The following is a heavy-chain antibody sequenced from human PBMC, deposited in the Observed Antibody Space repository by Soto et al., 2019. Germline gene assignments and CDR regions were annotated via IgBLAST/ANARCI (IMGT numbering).Heavy chain of an antibody. Sequence: EVQLLESGGGLVQPGGSLRLSCAASGFTFSSYAMSWVRQAPGKGLEWVSAISGSGGSTYYADYVKGRFTISRDNSKNTLYLQMNSLRAEDTAVYYCAKIGVSEYSSSHLDYWGQGTLVTVSS. CDR1: GFTFSSYA. CDR3: AKIGVSEYSSSHLDY. CDR2: ISGSGGST. D-gene: IGHD6-13*01. J-gene: IGHJ4*02. V-gene: IGHV3-23*01.